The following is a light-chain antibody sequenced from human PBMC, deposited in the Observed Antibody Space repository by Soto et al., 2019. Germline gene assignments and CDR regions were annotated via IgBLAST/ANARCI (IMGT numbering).Light chain of an antibody. CDR1: QSVSGY. CDR3: QKRSNWPST. CDR2: DAS. V-gene: IGKV3-11*01. J-gene: IGKJ4*01. Sequence: EIVLTQSPATLSLSPGERSTISCRASQSVSGYLAWYQQKPGQAPRLLMYDASNRATGIPARFSGSGSGTDFTLAISSLEPEDFAVYYCQKRSNWPSTFGGGTKAEIK.